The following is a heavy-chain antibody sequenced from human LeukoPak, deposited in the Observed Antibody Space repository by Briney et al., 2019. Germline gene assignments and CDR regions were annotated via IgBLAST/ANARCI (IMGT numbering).Heavy chain of an antibody. Sequence: GASVKVSCKASGYTFTGYYMHWVRQAPGQGLEWMGRINPNSGGTNYAQKFQGRVTMTTDTSISTAYMELSRLRTDDTAVYYCARESQRNTMIVRLGYWGQGTLVTVSS. V-gene: IGHV1-2*06. D-gene: IGHD3-22*01. CDR3: ARESQRNTMIVRLGY. CDR1: GYTFTGYY. J-gene: IGHJ4*02. CDR2: INPNSGGT.